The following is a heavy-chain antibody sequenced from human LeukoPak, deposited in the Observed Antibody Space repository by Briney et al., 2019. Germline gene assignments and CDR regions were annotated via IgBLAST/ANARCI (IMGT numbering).Heavy chain of an antibody. V-gene: IGHV1-46*01. CDR3: ARAQAIVATSLFGY. Sequence: GASVKVSCKASGYTFTSYDINWVRQAPGQGLEWMGIINPSGGSTSYAQKFQGRVTMTRGTSTSTVYMELSSLRSEDTAVYYCARAQAIVATSLFGYWGQGTLVTVSS. CDR1: GYTFTSYD. CDR2: INPSGGST. J-gene: IGHJ4*02. D-gene: IGHD5-12*01.